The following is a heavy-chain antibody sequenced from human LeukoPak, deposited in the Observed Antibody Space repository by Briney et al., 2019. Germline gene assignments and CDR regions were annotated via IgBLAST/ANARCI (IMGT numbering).Heavy chain of an antibody. Sequence: GGYLRLSCAVSGFSFNTYWMTWVRQAPGKGLEWVAFIRYDGTKTYYADSAKGRFTISRDNSKNTLYLQMNSLRVDDTAVYYCARDPHHTGYGYFDYWGQGTLVTVSS. CDR2: IRYDGTKT. CDR1: GFSFNTYW. V-gene: IGHV3-30*02. CDR3: ARDPHHTGYGYFDY. J-gene: IGHJ4*02. D-gene: IGHD5-18*01.